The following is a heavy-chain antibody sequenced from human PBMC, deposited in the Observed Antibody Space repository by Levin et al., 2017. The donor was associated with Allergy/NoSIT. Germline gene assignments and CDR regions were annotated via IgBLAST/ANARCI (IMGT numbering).Heavy chain of an antibody. Sequence: GESLKISCKASGYTFTSSYMHWVRQAPGQGLEWMGMINPSSGSTKYAQVLQGRVTMTRDTSTNTVYMELSSLRSEDTAVYYCARDNGVPAVRSWGHYFDYWGQGILVTVSS. CDR2: INPSSGST. CDR3: ARDNGVPAVRSWGHYFDY. D-gene: IGHD2-2*01. CDR1: GYTFTSSY. J-gene: IGHJ4*02. V-gene: IGHV1-46*01.